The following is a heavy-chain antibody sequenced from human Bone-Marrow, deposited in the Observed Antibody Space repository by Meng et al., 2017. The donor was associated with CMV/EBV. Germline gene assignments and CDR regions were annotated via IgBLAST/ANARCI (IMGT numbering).Heavy chain of an antibody. CDR1: GGSISSYY. CDR2: IYYSGST. Sequence: SETLSLTCTVSGGSISSYYWSWIRQPPGKGLEWIGYIYYSGSTNYNPSLKSRVTISVDTSKNQFSLKLSSVTAADTAVYYCARGQYSSSWYRGIHWYFDLWGRGTLVTVSS. CDR3: ARGQYSSSWYRGIHWYFDL. V-gene: IGHV4-59*01. J-gene: IGHJ2*01. D-gene: IGHD6-13*01.